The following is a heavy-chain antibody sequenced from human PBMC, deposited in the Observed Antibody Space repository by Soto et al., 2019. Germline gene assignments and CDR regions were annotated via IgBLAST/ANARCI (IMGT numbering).Heavy chain of an antibody. CDR2: IYYSGST. J-gene: IGHJ6*02. V-gene: IGHV4-39*01. D-gene: IGHD1-26*01. Sequence: TSETLSLTCTVSGGSISSSSYYWGWIRQPPGKGLEWIGSIYYSGSTYYNPSLKSRVTISVDTSKNQFSLKLSSVTAADTAVYYCARGIVGATYAYYYYYGMDVWGQGATVTVS. CDR3: ARGIVGATYAYYYYYGMDV. CDR1: GGSISSSSYY.